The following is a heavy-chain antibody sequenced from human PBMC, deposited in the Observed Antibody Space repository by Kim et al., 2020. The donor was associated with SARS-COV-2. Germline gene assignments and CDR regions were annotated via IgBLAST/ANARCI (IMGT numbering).Heavy chain of an antibody. CDR1: GFTFSNYG. J-gene: IGHJ4*02. V-gene: IGHV3-33*01. Sequence: GGSLRLSCAASGFTFSNYGMHWVRQAPGKGLEWVAVIWYDGSYKNYADSVKGRFTISRDNSKNTLYLEMNSLRAEDTAVYYCASKASGWYMGYWGQGTLVTVSS. CDR3: ASKASGWYMGY. D-gene: IGHD6-19*01. CDR2: IWYDGSYK.